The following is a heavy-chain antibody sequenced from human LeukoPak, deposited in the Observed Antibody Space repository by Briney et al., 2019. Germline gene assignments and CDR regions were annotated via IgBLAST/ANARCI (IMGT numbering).Heavy chain of an antibody. CDR3: ADSRGVRQVDY. J-gene: IGHJ4*02. CDR1: GGSFSGYY. D-gene: IGHD3-10*01. CDR2: INHSGST. Sequence: SETLSLTCAVYGGSFSGYYWSWIRQPPGKGLEWIGEINHSGSTNYNPSLKSRVTISVDTSKNQFSLKLSSMTAADTAVYYCADSRGVRQVDYWGQGTLVTVSS. V-gene: IGHV4-34*01.